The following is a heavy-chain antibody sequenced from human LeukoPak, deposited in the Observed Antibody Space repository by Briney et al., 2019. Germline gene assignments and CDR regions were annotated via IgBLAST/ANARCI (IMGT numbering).Heavy chain of an antibody. V-gene: IGHV3-48*01. Sequence: GGSLRLSCAASGFTFSSYSMNWVRQAPGKGLDGISYISSGGSTTYYAGSVKGRFTVSRDNSKNTLYLQMNSLRAEDTAVYYCASAGVVRGVIPLAYWGQGTLVTVSS. CDR1: GFTFSSYS. J-gene: IGHJ4*02. D-gene: IGHD3-10*01. CDR3: ASAGVVRGVIPLAY. CDR2: ISSGGSTT.